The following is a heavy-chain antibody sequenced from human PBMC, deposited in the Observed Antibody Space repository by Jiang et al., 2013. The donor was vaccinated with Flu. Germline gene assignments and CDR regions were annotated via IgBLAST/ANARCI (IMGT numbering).Heavy chain of an antibody. J-gene: IGHJ3*01. CDR3: AREDFTMIGGLDV. CDR1: GFTFTDYY. V-gene: IGHV1-2*02. D-gene: IGHD3-22*01. CDR2: SKPRSGGT. Sequence: GAEVKKPGASVKVACQASGFTFTDYYIHWVRQAPGQGLEWMGWSKPRSGGTDYAQKLQGRVTMTSDTSISTAYMELSRLTSDDTAMYYCAREDFTMIGGLDVWGQGTMVTVSP.